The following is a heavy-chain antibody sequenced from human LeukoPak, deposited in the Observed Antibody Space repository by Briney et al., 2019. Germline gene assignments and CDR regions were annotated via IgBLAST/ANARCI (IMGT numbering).Heavy chain of an antibody. CDR2: FDPEDGET. Sequence: ASVKVSCKVSGYTLTELSMHWVRQAPGKGLEWMGGFDPEDGETIYAQKFQGRVTMTEDTSTDTAYMELNSLRSEDTAVYYCATDTERGYSGYVNYWGQGTLVTVSS. CDR3: ATDTERGYSGYVNY. J-gene: IGHJ4*02. D-gene: IGHD5-12*01. CDR1: GYTLTELS. V-gene: IGHV1-24*01.